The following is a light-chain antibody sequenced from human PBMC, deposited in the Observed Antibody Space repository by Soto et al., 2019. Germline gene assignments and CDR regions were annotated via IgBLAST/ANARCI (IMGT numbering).Light chain of an antibody. CDR2: GAS. V-gene: IGKV1-6*01. J-gene: IGKJ1*01. CDR3: LQDNSYPRT. Sequence: AIQLTQSPSSLSTSLGDRVSITCRASQGIRDELGWYQQRPGAAPKLLIYGASTLQTGVPSRFGGSGSGTDVTLTISSLQPEDFATYYCLQDNSYPRTFGQGTKVEL. CDR1: QGIRDE.